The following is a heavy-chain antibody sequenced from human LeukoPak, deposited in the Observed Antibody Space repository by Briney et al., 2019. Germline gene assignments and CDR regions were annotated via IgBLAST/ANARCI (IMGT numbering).Heavy chain of an antibody. CDR2: ISAYNGNT. J-gene: IGHJ6*04. D-gene: IGHD6-19*01. CDR1: GYTFTSYG. Sequence: ASVKVSCKASGYTFTSYGISWVRQAPGQGLEWMGLISAYNGNTNYTQKLQGRVTMTTDTSTSTAYMELRSLRSDDTAVYYCARDHPAASGSDYYYGMDVWGKGTTVTVSS. V-gene: IGHV1-18*04. CDR3: ARDHPAASGSDYYYGMDV.